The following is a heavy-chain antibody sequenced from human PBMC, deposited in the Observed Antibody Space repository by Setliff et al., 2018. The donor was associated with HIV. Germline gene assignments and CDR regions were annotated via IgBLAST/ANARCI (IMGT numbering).Heavy chain of an antibody. V-gene: IGHV4-38-2*01. CDR2: IYHSGST. Sequence: SETLSLTCAVSGYSIRSGYYWGWIRQPPGKGLEWIGSIYHSGSTYYNPSLKSRGTISVDTSKNQFSLNMSSVTAADTAVYYCARSDSGYRSSWAPFDIWGQGTMVTVSS. CDR1: GYSIRSGYY. D-gene: IGHD6-13*01. J-gene: IGHJ3*02. CDR3: ARSDSGYRSSWAPFDI.